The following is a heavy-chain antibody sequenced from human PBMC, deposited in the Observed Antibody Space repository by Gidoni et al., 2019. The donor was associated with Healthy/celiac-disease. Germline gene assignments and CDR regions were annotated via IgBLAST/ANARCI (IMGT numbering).Heavy chain of an antibody. J-gene: IGHJ4*02. V-gene: IGHV1-24*01. CDR2: FDPEDGET. CDR1: GYTRTELS. Sequence: QVPLVQSGAAVKKPGASVNVSCTVSGYTRTELSMHWVRQASGKGLEWMGGFDPEDGETIYAQKFQGRVTMTEDTSTDTAYMELSSLRSEDTAVYYCATLALWLDFDYWGQGTLVTVSS. D-gene: IGHD5-18*01. CDR3: ATLALWLDFDY.